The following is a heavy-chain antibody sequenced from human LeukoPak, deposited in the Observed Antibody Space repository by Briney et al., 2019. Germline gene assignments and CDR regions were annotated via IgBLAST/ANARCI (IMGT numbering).Heavy chain of an antibody. CDR2: ISAYNGNT. CDR1: GYTFTDYG. Sequence: ASVKVSCKASGYTFTDYGISWVRQAPGQGLEWMGWISAYNGNTNYAQKVQGRVTMTTDTSTSTAYMELRSLRSDDTAVYYCAFTMVRGLTSMYYFDFWGQGTLVTVSS. D-gene: IGHD3-10*01. J-gene: IGHJ4*02. CDR3: AFTMVRGLTSMYYFDF. V-gene: IGHV1-18*01.